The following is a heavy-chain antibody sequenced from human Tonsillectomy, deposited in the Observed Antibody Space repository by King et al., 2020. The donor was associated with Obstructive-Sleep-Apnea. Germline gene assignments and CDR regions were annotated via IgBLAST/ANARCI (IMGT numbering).Heavy chain of an antibody. V-gene: IGHV3-33*01. CDR1: GFTFSSYG. Sequence: VQLVESGGGVGQPGRSLRLSCAASGFTFSSYGMHWVRQAPGQGLEWVAVIWYDGSNKYYADSVKGRFTISRDNSKNTLYLQMNSLRAEDTAVYYCARGWFGELSLGYWGQGTLVTVSS. D-gene: IGHD3-10*01. J-gene: IGHJ4*02. CDR2: IWYDGSNK. CDR3: ARGWFGELSLGY.